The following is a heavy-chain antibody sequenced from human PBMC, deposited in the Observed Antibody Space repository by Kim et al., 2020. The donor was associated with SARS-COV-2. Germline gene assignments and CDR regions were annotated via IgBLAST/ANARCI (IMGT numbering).Heavy chain of an antibody. D-gene: IGHD5-12*01. CDR2: IYYSGST. V-gene: IGHV4-59*01. CDR3: ARVTPRGYSGYDSTVFDY. Sequence: SETLSLTCTVSGGSISSYYWSWIRQPPGKGLELIGYIYYSGSTNYNPSLKSRVTISVDTSKNQFSLKLSSVTAADTAVYYCARVTPRGYSGYDSTVFDYWGQGTLVTVSS. CDR1: GGSISSYY. J-gene: IGHJ4*02.